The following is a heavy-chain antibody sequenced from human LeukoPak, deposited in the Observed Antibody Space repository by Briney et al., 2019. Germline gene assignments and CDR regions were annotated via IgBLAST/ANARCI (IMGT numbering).Heavy chain of an antibody. CDR2: IYPGDSDT. CDR3: ARGYYGLGDYPQLGWFDP. D-gene: IGHD3-10*01. V-gene: IGHV5-51*01. CDR1: GYSFTSYW. J-gene: IGHJ5*02. Sequence: GESLKISCKGSGYSFTSYWIGWVRQMPGKGLERMGIIYPGDSDTRYSPSFQGQVTISADKSISTAYLQWSSLKASDTAMYYCARGYYGLGDYPQLGWFDPWGQGTLVTVSS.